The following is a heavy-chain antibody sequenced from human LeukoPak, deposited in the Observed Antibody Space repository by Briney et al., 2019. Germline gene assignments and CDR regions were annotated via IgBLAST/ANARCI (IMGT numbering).Heavy chain of an antibody. V-gene: IGHV4-39*01. CDR3: ARRVAADGFFDY. CDR2: IFYTGST. D-gene: IGHD6-13*01. J-gene: IGHJ4*02. Sequence: SETLSLTCTVSGGSISSSSYYWGWIRQPPGKGLEWIGSIFYTGSTYYNPSLKSRVTVSVDTSKNQFSLKLSSVTAADTAVYYCARRVAADGFFDYWGQGTLVTVSS. CDR1: GGSISSSSYY.